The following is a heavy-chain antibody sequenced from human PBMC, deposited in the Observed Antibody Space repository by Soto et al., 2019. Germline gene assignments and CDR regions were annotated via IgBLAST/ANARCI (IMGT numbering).Heavy chain of an antibody. Sequence: TGGSQIVSCAASGFTFSYHYVDWVRQAPGKGLEWVGRSKNKADSYTTEYAASVKGRFTISRDGSKNSLFLQMNSLKTEDTAVYYCTVWGSGNDFGAAWGQGILVTVSS. V-gene: IGHV3-72*01. D-gene: IGHD3-10*01. CDR2: SKNKADSYTT. CDR3: TVWGSGNDFGAA. J-gene: IGHJ4*02. CDR1: GFTFSYHY.